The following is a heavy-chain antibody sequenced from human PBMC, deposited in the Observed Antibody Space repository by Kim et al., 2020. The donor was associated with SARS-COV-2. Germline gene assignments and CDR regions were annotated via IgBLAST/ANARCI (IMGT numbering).Heavy chain of an antibody. J-gene: IGHJ4*02. CDR3: ARVSPRGYSSGWYRTGAEGY. V-gene: IGHV3-11*06. CDR1: GFTFSDYY. D-gene: IGHD6-19*01. Sequence: GGSLRLSCAASGFTFSDYYMSWIRQAPGKGLEWVSYISSSSSYTNYADSVKGRFTISRDNAKNSLYLQMNSLRAEDTAVYYCARVSPRGYSSGWYRTGAEGYWGQGTLVTVSS. CDR2: ISSSSSYT.